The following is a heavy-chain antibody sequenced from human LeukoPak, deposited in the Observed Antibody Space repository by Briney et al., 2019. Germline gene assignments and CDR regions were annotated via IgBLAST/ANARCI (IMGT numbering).Heavy chain of an antibody. D-gene: IGHD3-10*01. J-gene: IGHJ4*02. Sequence: SETLSLTCTVSGGSISSYYWSWIRQPPGKGLEWIGYIYYSGSTSYNPSLKSRVTISVDTSKNQFSLKLSSVTAADTAVYYCARDWVDMVRGVMDYWGQGTLVTVSS. V-gene: IGHV4-59*01. CDR2: IYYSGST. CDR3: ARDWVDMVRGVMDY. CDR1: GGSISSYY.